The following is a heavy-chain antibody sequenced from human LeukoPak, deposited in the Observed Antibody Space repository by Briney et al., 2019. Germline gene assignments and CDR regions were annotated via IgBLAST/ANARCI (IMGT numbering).Heavy chain of an antibody. CDR1: GYTLTELS. Sequence: ASVKVSCKVSGYTLTELSMHWVRQAPGKGLEWMGGYAPEEGETIYAKKFQGRVTMTEDTSSNTAYMQLSSLRSEDAAIYYCATYPLVVVVPKSAFDIWGQGTMVSVSA. D-gene: IGHD2-2*01. V-gene: IGHV1-24*01. CDR2: YAPEEGET. CDR3: ATYPLVVVVPKSAFDI. J-gene: IGHJ3*02.